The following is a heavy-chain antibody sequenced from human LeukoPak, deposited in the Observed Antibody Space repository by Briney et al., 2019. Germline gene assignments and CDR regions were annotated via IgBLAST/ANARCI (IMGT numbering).Heavy chain of an antibody. CDR2: IKYDGSEK. D-gene: IGHD3-3*01. CDR1: GFIFSSAW. V-gene: IGHV3-7*01. J-gene: IGHJ5*02. Sequence: GGSLRLSCAASGFIFSSAWMSWVRQAPGKGLEWLANIKYDGSEKYYVDSVKGRFTLSRDNAKNSLYLQMDRLRVEDTAVYYCARAGLWSGKSWFDPWGQGTLVTVSS. CDR3: ARAGLWSGKSWFDP.